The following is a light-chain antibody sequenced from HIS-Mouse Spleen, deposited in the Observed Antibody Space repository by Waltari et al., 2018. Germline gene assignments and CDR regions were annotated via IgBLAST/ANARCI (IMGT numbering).Light chain of an antibody. CDR3: CSYAGSVV. CDR2: EGS. V-gene: IGLV2-23*01. CDR1: SSDVGSYNL. J-gene: IGLJ2*01. Sequence: QSALTQPASVSGSPGQSITISCTGTSSDVGSYNLVSWYQQHPGKAPKLMMYEGSKRPSVVSNRFSGSKSGNTASLTISGLQAEDEADYYCCSYAGSVVFGGGTKLTVL.